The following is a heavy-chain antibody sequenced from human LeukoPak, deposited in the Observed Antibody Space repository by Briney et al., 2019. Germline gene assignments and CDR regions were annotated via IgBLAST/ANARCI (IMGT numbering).Heavy chain of an antibody. J-gene: IGHJ6*02. D-gene: IGHD6-6*01. CDR3: ARELSAARAIIYYYYYGMDV. CDR2: ISSSSSYI. Sequence: GGSLRLSCAASGFTFSSYSMNWVRQAPGKGLEWVSSISSSSSYIYYADSVKGRFTISRDNAKNSLYLQMNSLRAEDTAVYYCARELSAARAIIYYYYYGMDVWGQGTTVTVSS. V-gene: IGHV3-21*01. CDR1: GFTFSSYS.